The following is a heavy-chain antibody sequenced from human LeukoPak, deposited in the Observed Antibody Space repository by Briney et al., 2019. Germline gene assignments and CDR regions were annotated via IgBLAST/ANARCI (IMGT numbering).Heavy chain of an antibody. Sequence: KASETLSLTCTVSDVSIKNYYWSWIRQPPGKGLEWIANIYYAGSSNYNPSLKSRVTISVDTSKNQFSLKLSSVTAADTAVYYCARGSTSLAWGPYDAFDIWGQGTMVTVSS. CDR1: DVSIKNYY. J-gene: IGHJ3*02. CDR2: IYYAGSS. V-gene: IGHV4-59*12. D-gene: IGHD2-2*01. CDR3: ARGSTSLAWGPYDAFDI.